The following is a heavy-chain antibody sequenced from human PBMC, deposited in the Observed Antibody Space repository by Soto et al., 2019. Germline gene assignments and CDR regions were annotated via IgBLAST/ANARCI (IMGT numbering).Heavy chain of an antibody. CDR1: GFTFSSYS. Sequence: EVQLVESGGRLVKPGGSLRLSCAASGFTFSSYSMNWVRQAPGKGLEWVSSISSSSSYIYYADSVKGRFTISRDNAKNSLYLQMNSLRAEDTAVYYCARDFGIAARLYAFDIWGQGTMVTVSS. CDR2: ISSSSSYI. CDR3: ARDFGIAARLYAFDI. V-gene: IGHV3-21*01. J-gene: IGHJ3*02. D-gene: IGHD6-6*01.